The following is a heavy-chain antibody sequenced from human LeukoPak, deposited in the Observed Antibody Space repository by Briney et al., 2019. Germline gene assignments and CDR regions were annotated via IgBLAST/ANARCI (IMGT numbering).Heavy chain of an antibody. J-gene: IGHJ4*02. CDR3: ARHVEIAVAGPIDY. Sequence: PSETLSLTCTVSGGSISSSRDYWGGIRQPPGKGLEWIWSIYYSGSTYYNPSLKSRVTISVDTSKNQFSLKLSSVTAADTAVYYCARHVEIAVAGPIDYWGQGTLVTVSS. CDR1: GGSISSSRDY. D-gene: IGHD6-19*01. CDR2: IYYSGST. V-gene: IGHV4-39*01.